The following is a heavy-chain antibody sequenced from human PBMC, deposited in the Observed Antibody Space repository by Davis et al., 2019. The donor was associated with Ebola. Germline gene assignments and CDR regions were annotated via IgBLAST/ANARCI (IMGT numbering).Heavy chain of an antibody. CDR2: ISSSSSYI. CDR1: GFTFSSYS. Sequence: GESLKISCAASGFTFSSYSMNWVRQAPGKGLEWVSSISSSSSYIYYADSVKGRFTISRDNAKNSLYLQMNSLRAEDTAVYYCAREQYGDYEVYYYYGMDVWGQGTTVTVSS. J-gene: IGHJ6*02. D-gene: IGHD4-17*01. CDR3: AREQYGDYEVYYYYGMDV. V-gene: IGHV3-21*01.